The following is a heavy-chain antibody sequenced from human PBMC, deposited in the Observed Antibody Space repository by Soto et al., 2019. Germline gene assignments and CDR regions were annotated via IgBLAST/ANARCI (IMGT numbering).Heavy chain of an antibody. CDR3: AKEEDSGGYKGFSFDF. CDR2: ITGSGDIT. Sequence: PGGSLRLSCAASGFTFTFYAMSWVRQARGKGLQWVSGITGSGDITYYADSVKDRFTISRDNSKNTLYLQMNSLRAEDTAVYYCAKEEDSGGYKGFSFDFWGQGALVTVSS. V-gene: IGHV3-23*01. D-gene: IGHD3-22*01. J-gene: IGHJ4*02. CDR1: GFTFTFYA.